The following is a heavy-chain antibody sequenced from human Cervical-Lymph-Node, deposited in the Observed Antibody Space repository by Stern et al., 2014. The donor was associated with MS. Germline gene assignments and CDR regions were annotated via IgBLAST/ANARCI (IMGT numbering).Heavy chain of an antibody. J-gene: IGHJ4*02. CDR3: ARFNSAMPSFDY. CDR1: GGSISSGGSF. CDR2: IYDSRTT. D-gene: IGHD2-2*01. V-gene: IGHV4-30-4*01. Sequence: VQLVESGPGLVKPSQTLSLTCTAAGGSISSGGSFWGWHRPSPGPGLEWVSYIYDSRTTYATTFLKSSVSMSIDSSKNQFSLELAAVTAADTAVYFCARFNSAMPSFDYWGQGTLVTVSS.